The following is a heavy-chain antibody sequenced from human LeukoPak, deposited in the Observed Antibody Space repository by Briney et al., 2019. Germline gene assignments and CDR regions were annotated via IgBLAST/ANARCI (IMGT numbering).Heavy chain of an antibody. Sequence: GASVTVSHMSSGHSLTNLCVSWVRQAPAPASEGLGGTSAYNCYTYYAQKPLRRVTMTTDTWTSTAYMELRSLSSDDTAVYFCARDRPSSLERMYYGYDWDYWGQGALVTVSS. CDR2: TSAYNCYT. D-gene: IGHD5-12*01. J-gene: IGHJ4*02. V-gene: IGHV1-18*01. CDR3: ARDRPSSLERMYYGYDWDY. CDR1: GHSLTNLC.